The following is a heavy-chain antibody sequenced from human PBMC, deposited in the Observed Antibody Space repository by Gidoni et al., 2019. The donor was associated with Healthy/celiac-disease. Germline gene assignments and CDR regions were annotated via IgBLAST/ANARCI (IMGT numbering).Heavy chain of an antibody. CDR1: GFPFSNAW. D-gene: IGHD6-13*01. V-gene: IGHV3-15*01. Sequence: EVQLVESGGGLVKPGGSLRLSCAASGFPFSNAWMSWVRQATGKGLEGVGRIKSKTDGGTTDYAAPVKGRFTISRDDSKNTLYLQMNSLKTEDTAVYYCTTDRPLRVAAAGRAYWFDPWGQGTLVTVSS. CDR2: IKSKTDGGTT. CDR3: TTDRPLRVAAAGRAYWFDP. J-gene: IGHJ5*02.